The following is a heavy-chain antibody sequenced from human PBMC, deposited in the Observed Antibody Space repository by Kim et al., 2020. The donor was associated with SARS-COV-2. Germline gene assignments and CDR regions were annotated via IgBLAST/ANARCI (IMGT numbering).Heavy chain of an antibody. D-gene: IGHD6-13*01. CDR2: IYTSGST. CDR1: GGSISSGSYY. J-gene: IGHJ4*02. Sequence: SETLSLTCTVSGGSISSGSYYWSWIRQPAGKGLEWIGRIYTSGSTNYNPSLKSRVTISVDTSKNQFSLKLSSVTAADTAVYYCARMSGIAAAGPGLFDYWGQGTLVTVSS. V-gene: IGHV4-61*02. CDR3: ARMSGIAAAGPGLFDY.